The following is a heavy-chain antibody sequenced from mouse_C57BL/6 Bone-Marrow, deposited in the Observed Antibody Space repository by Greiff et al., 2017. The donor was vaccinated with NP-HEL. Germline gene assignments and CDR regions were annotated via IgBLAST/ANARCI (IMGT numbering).Heavy chain of an antibody. CDR1: GYSITSGYD. CDR2: ISYSGST. J-gene: IGHJ4*01. D-gene: IGHD2-4*01. Sequence: EVQLVESGPGMVKPSQSLSLTCTVTGYSITSGYDWHWIRHFPGNKLEWMGYISYSGSTNYNPSLKSRISITHDTSKNHFFLKLNSVTTEDTATYYCARGYDYGEAMDYWGQGTSVTVSS. CDR3: ARGYDYGEAMDY. V-gene: IGHV3-1*01.